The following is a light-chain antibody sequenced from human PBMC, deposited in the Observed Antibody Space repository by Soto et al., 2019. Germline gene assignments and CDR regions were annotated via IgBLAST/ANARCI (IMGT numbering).Light chain of an antibody. CDR3: AAWDDSLNEV. CDR2: SNN. V-gene: IGLV1-44*01. Sequence: QSVLTQAPSASGTPGQRVTISCSGSSSNIGTNTVNWYQQLPGTAPKLPIYSNNQRPSGVPDRFSGSKSGTSASLAISGLQSEDEADYYCAAWDDSLNEVFGTGTKVTVL. CDR1: SSNIGTNT. J-gene: IGLJ1*01.